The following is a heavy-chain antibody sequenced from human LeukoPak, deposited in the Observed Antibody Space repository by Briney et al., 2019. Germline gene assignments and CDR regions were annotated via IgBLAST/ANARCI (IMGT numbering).Heavy chain of an antibody. V-gene: IGHV1-18*01. D-gene: IGHD3-22*01. J-gene: IGHJ4*02. CDR2: TSAYNGNT. CDR3: ARYYYDSSGYYSPLDY. Sequence: GASVKVSCKASGYTFTSYGISWVRQAPGQGLEWMGWTSAYNGNTNYAQKLQGRVTMTTDTSTSTAYMELRSLRSDDTAVYYCARYYYDSSGYYSPLDYWGQGTLVTVSS. CDR1: GYTFTSYG.